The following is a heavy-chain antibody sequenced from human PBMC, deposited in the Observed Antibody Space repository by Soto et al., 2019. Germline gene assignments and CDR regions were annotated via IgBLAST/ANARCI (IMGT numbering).Heavy chain of an antibody. CDR3: ARDWGYSSSWPTHGMDV. Sequence: VGSLILSCAASGFTFSSYSMNWVRQAPGKGLEWVSSISSSGSYIYYADSLKGRFTISRDNAKNSLYLQMNSLRAEDTAVYYCARDWGYSSSWPTHGMDVWGQGTTVTVSS. J-gene: IGHJ6*02. V-gene: IGHV3-21*01. CDR2: ISSSGSYI. CDR1: GFTFSSYS. D-gene: IGHD6-13*01.